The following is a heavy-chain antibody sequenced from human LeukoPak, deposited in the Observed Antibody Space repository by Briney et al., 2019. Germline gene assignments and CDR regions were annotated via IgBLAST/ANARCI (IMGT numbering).Heavy chain of an antibody. Sequence: PGGSLRLSCAASGFTFDDYAMHWVRQAPGKGLEWVSGISWNSGSIGYADSVKGRFTISRDNAKNTVYLQMNSLRAEDTALYHCVRVLSGSWDWFDPWGQGTLVTVSS. J-gene: IGHJ5*02. CDR3: VRVLSGSWDWFDP. V-gene: IGHV3-9*01. D-gene: IGHD3-22*01. CDR1: GFTFDDYA. CDR2: ISWNSGSI.